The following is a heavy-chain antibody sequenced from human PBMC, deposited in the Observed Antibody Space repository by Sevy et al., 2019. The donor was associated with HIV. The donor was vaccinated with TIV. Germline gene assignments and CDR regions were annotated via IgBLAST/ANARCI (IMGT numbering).Heavy chain of an antibody. Sequence: ASVKVSCKASGYTFTSYGISWVRQVPGQGLEWMGWISAYNGNTNYAQKLQGRVTMTTDTSTSTAYMELRSLRSDDTAVYYCARAAYCSGGSCYPFGFDPWGQGTLVTVSS. CDR3: ARAAYCSGGSCYPFGFDP. V-gene: IGHV1-18*01. CDR2: ISAYNGNT. D-gene: IGHD2-15*01. CDR1: GYTFTSYG. J-gene: IGHJ5*02.